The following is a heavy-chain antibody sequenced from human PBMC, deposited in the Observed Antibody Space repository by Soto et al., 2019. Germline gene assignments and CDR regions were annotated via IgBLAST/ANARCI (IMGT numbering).Heavy chain of an antibody. CDR3: ASDPNTRYIDGLIDY. V-gene: IGHV3-30-3*01. CDR1: GFTFSTYA. D-gene: IGHD5-18*01. CDR2: ISYDGNNK. J-gene: IGHJ4*02. Sequence: QVQLVESGGGVVQPGRSLRLSCAASGFTFSTYAMHWVRQAPGKGLEWVALISYDGNNKYYADSVKGRFTISRDNSKNTLDLQMNSLRTDDTAVYYCASDPNTRYIDGLIDYWGQGTLVTVSS.